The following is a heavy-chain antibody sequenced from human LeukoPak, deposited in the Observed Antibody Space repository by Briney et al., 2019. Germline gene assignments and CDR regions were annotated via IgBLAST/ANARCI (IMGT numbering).Heavy chain of an antibody. CDR1: GYSISGSY. CDR3: ARGGDWLFDY. J-gene: IGHJ4*02. V-gene: IGHV4-59*12. CDR2: FLYGGST. Sequence: SETLSLTCTVSGYSISGSYWIWIRQPPGKGLEWIGYFLYGGSTNYYPSLKSRVTISVDKSKNQFSLELNSVTAADTAVYYCARGGDWLFDYWGQGILVTVSS. D-gene: IGHD2-21*02.